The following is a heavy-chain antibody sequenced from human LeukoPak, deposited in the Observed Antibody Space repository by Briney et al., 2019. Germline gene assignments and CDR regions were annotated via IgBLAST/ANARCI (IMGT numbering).Heavy chain of an antibody. CDR1: GFTFSSYW. CDR2: INSYGSTT. J-gene: IGHJ4*02. V-gene: IGHV3-74*01. CDR3: AKIPVSGYYSYFDY. D-gene: IGHD3-22*01. Sequence: PGGSLRLSCAASGFTFSSYWMHWVRQAPGKGLEWVSRINSYGSTTTYADSVKGRFTISRDNAKNTLYLQMNSLRVEDTAVYYCAKIPVSGYYSYFDYWGQGTLVTVSS.